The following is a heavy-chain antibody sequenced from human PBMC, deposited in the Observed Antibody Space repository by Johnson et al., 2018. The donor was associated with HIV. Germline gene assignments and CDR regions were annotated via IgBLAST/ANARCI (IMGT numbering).Heavy chain of an antibody. CDR2: ISYDGSNR. J-gene: IGHJ3*02. CDR1: GFTFSSYG. CDR3: ARADWNHGGAFDI. D-gene: IGHD1-1*01. V-gene: IGHV3-30*03. Sequence: SWGGVVQPGRSLRLSCAASGFTFSSYGMHWVRQAPGKGLEWVAIISYDGSNRYYADSVKGRFTISRDNAKNTLYLQMNSLRAEDTAVYYCARADWNHGGAFDIWGQGTMVTVSS.